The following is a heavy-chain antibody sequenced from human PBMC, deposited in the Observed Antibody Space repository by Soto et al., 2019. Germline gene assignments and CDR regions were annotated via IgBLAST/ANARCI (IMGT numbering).Heavy chain of an antibody. J-gene: IGHJ5*02. CDR2: VWYTGIT. D-gene: IGHD2-21*01. Sequence: SETLSLTCAVSGVSITDYYWTWIRQAPGKGLEWIGFVWYTGITNYNPSLKNRVTLAVDMSKNQFSLELRSVTAADTAVYYCATLPPRIVVSLLPIPTWGQGILVTVSS. V-gene: IGHV4-59*01. CDR1: GVSITDYY. CDR3: ATLPPRIVVSLLPIPT.